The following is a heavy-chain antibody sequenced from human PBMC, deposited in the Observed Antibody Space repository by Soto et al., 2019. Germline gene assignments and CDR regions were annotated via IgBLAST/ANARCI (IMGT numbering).Heavy chain of an antibody. CDR2: IFYNGVT. CDR3: ARVHFHTEYCSGGSCYNGDYFQY. D-gene: IGHD2-15*01. Sequence: SETLSLTCTVSGGSISRYYWHWIRQPPGKGLEWIGFIFYNGVTYYSPSLKSRVTISVDTSKNQFSLKLSSVTAADTAVYYCARVHFHTEYCSGGSCYNGDYFQYWGQGTLVTVSS. CDR1: GGSISRYY. V-gene: IGHV4-59*01. J-gene: IGHJ1*01.